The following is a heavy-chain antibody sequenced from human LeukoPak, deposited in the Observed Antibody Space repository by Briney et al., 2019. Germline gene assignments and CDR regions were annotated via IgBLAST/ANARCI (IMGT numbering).Heavy chain of an antibody. J-gene: IGHJ1*01. V-gene: IGHV1-2*02. CDR1: GYTFTGYY. CDR2: INPNSGGT. CDR3: ARPPGRDVYNWYEY. Sequence: ASVKVSCKASGYTFTGYYMHWVRQAPGQGLEWMGWINPNSGGTNYAQKFQGRVSMTTDTSISTVYMQLSRLRSDDTAVYYCARPPGRDVYNWYEYWGQGSLVTVSS. D-gene: IGHD5-24*01.